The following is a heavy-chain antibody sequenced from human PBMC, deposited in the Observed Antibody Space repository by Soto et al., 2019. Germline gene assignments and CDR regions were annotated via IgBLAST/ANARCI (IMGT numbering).Heavy chain of an antibody. CDR3: ARIHQIAVAGTRFGDFDV. D-gene: IGHD6-19*01. J-gene: IGHJ2*01. CDR1: GLPFSSYG. Sequence: HPGRVVKRSSVALGLPFSSYGMDWVRQAPGKGREWVAVIWYDGSNKYYADSVKGRFTISRDNSKNTLYLQMNSLGGEDTAVYYCARIHQIAVAGTRFGDFDVWGRGTLVTVSS. CDR2: IWYDGSNK. V-gene: IGHV3-33*01.